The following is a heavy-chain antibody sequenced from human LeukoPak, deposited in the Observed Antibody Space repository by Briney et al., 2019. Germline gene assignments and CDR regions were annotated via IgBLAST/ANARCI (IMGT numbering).Heavy chain of an antibody. CDR3: ARGLIAVAGGRDFDY. J-gene: IGHJ4*02. CDR1: GYTFTSYG. CDR2: ISAYNGNT. D-gene: IGHD6-19*01. V-gene: IGHV1-18*01. Sequence: ASVKVSCKASGYTFTSYGISWVRQAPGQGLEWMGWISAYNGNTNYAQKLQGRVTITADESTSTAYMELSSLRSEDTAVYYCARGLIAVAGGRDFDYWGQGTLVTVSS.